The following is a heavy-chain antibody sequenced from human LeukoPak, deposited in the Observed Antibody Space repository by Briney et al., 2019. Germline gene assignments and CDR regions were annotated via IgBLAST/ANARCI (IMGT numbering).Heavy chain of an antibody. CDR3: ARGDGYSHDAYDI. Sequence: PSETLSLTCTVSGGSMSSHYWSWIRQPPGKGPEWIGYMYYSGSTNYHPSLRSRVTISVDKSKNQFSLKLNSVTPADTAVYYCARGDGYSHDAYDIWGQGTMVTVSS. V-gene: IGHV4-59*11. D-gene: IGHD5-24*01. CDR2: MYYSGST. J-gene: IGHJ3*02. CDR1: GGSMSSHY.